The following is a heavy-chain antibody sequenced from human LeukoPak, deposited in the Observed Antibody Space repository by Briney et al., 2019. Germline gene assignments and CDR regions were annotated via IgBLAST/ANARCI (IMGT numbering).Heavy chain of an antibody. CDR1: GFTFSSYG. Sequence: GGSLRLSCAASGFTFSSYGMHWVRQAPGKGLEWVSSISSSSSYIYYADSVKGRFTISRDNAKNSLYLQMNSLRAEDTAVYYCARDWYYYDSSGYLDYWGQGTLVTVSS. J-gene: IGHJ4*02. CDR2: ISSSSSYI. CDR3: ARDWYYYDSSGYLDY. D-gene: IGHD3-22*01. V-gene: IGHV3-21*01.